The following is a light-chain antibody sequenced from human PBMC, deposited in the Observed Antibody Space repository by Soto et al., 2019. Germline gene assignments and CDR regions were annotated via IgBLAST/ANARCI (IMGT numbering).Light chain of an antibody. J-gene: IGKJ1*01. CDR1: QSVSSN. CDR3: QQYNNWPPRT. Sequence: ELRMTQSPATLSVSPGERATLSCRASQSVSSNLAWYQQKPGQAPRLLIYGASTRATDIPARFSGSGSGTEFTLTISSLQSEDFAAYDCQQYNNWPPRTFGQGTKV. CDR2: GAS. V-gene: IGKV3-15*01.